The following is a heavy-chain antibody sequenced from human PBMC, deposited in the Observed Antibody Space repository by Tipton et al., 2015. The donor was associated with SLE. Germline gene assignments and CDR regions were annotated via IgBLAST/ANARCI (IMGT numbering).Heavy chain of an antibody. CDR2: MNPNSGNT. CDR1: GYTFTSYD. V-gene: IGHV1-8*01. Sequence: QLVQSGPEVKKPGASVKVSCKASGYTFTSYDINWVRQATGQGLEWMGWMNPNSGNTGYAQKFQGRVTMTRNTSISTDYMELSSLRSEDTAVYYCAARHYYYDSSGYSYDAFDIWGQGTMVTVSS. D-gene: IGHD3-22*01. CDR3: AARHYYYDSSGYSYDAFDI. J-gene: IGHJ3*02.